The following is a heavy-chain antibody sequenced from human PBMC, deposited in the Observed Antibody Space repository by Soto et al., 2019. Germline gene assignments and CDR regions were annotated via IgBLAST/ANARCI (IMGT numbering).Heavy chain of an antibody. CDR3: ARVSIDGDFDY. CDR1: GFTFSNYA. Sequence: GGSLRLSCAASGFTFSNYAMSWVRQAPGKGLEWVSDIDSSGDSTYYADSVKGRFSISRDNAKNTLYLQMNSLRAEDTAVYYCARVSIDGDFDYWGQGTLVTVSS. D-gene: IGHD4-17*01. V-gene: IGHV3-23*01. J-gene: IGHJ4*02. CDR2: IDSSGDST.